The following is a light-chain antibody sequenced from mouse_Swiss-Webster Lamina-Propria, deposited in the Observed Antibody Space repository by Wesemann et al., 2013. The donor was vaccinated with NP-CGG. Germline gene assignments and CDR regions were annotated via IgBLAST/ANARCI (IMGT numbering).Light chain of an antibody. CDR3: QHHYGTPLT. J-gene: IGKJ5*01. Sequence: DIQMTQSPASQSASLGESVTITCLASQTIGTWLAWYQQKPGKSPQLLVYNAKTLAEGVPSRFSGSGSGTQFSLKINSLQPEDFGSYYCQHHYGTPLTFGAGTKLELK. CDR1: QTIGTW. V-gene: IGKV12-44*01. CDR2: NAK.